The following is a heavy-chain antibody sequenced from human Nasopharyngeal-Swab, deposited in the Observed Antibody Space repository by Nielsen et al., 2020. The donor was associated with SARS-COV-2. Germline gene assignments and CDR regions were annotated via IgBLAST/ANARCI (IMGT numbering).Heavy chain of an antibody. CDR3: ARGRKIVAARWYFDL. CDR2: INHSGST. Sequence: SETLSLTCAVYGGYFSGYYWSWIRQPPGKGLEWIGEINHSGSTNYNPSLKSRVTISVDTSKNQFSLKLSSVTAADTAVYYCARGRKIVAARWYFDLWGRGTLVTVSS. J-gene: IGHJ2*01. V-gene: IGHV4-34*01. D-gene: IGHD5-12*01. CDR1: GGYFSGYY.